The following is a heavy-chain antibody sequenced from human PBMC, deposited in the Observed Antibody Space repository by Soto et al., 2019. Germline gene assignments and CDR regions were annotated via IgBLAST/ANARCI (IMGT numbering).Heavy chain of an antibody. CDR2: LYYSGNT. CDR3: ARVEGVAARNFDY. J-gene: IGHJ4*02. D-gene: IGHD2-15*01. Sequence: SETLSLTCTVSGGSISPFYWSWVRQPPGKGLEWICYLYYSGNTNYNPSLKSRVTISVDASKNQVSMRLTSVTAAETAVYYCARVEGVAARNFDYWGQGTVVTVSS. CDR1: GGSISPFY. V-gene: IGHV4-59*01.